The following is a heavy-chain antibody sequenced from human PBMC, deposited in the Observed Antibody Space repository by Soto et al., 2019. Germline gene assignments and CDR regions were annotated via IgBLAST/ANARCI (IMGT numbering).Heavy chain of an antibody. J-gene: IGHJ4*01. Sequence: SETLSLTCAVSGYSISSDYSWGWIRQPPGKGLEWIGSIFHSGSTYYNPSLKSRVTISIDTSRNHFSLKLSSVTAADTAVYYCARENYYDGSGYYYYFDYWGHGTLVTVSS. CDR3: ARENYYDGSGYYYYFDY. CDR1: GYSISSDYS. D-gene: IGHD3-22*01. V-gene: IGHV4-38-2*02. CDR2: IFHSGST.